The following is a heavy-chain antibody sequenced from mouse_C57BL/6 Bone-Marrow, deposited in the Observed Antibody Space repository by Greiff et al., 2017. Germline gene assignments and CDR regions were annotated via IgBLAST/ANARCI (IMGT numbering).Heavy chain of an antibody. J-gene: IGHJ1*01. Sequence: EVHLVESGGDLVKPGGSLKLSCAASGFTFSSYGMSWVRQTPDKRLEWVATISSGGSYTYYPDSVKGRFTISRDNTKNTLYLQMSSLKSEDTAMYYCAREDGYWCFDFWGAGTTVTVSS. D-gene: IGHD1-1*01. V-gene: IGHV5-6*01. CDR1: GFTFSSYG. CDR2: ISSGGSYT. CDR3: AREDGYWCFDF.